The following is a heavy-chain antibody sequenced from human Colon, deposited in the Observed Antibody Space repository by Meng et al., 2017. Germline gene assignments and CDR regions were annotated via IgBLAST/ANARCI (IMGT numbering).Heavy chain of an antibody. CDR1: GFSFSNAW. J-gene: IGHJ4*02. V-gene: IGHV3-15*01. Sequence: EVYWVESGGSLVKPGGSLRLSCAASGFSFSNAWMSWVRQAPGKGLEWIGRIKSKTDGGKADYVAPVKGRFTISRDDSKNTLYLQMNSLKTEDTAMYYCSTGRFDWGQGTLVTVSS. D-gene: IGHD3-16*01. CDR2: IKSKTDGGKA. CDR3: STGRFD.